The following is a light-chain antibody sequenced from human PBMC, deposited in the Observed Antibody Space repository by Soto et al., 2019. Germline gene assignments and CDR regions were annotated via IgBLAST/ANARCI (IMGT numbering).Light chain of an antibody. Sequence: DIKMTQSPTSVSAYVGDTVTITCRASQGISGWLAWYQQKPGKAPKLLIYGASTLQSGVPSRYSGSGSGTDFTLTISSLQPEDFATYYCQQTNSLPWTFGQGTKVEIK. CDR3: QQTNSLPWT. CDR1: QGISGW. V-gene: IGKV1-12*02. CDR2: GAS. J-gene: IGKJ1*01.